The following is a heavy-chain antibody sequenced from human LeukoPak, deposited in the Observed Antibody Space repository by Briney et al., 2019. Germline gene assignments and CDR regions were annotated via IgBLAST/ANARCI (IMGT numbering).Heavy chain of an antibody. V-gene: IGHV5-51*01. CDR2: VNPGDSDI. Sequence: GESLKISCKSSGYSFTNYRIGWVRQMPGKGLEWMGIVNPGDSDIRYSPSFEGQVIISADKSISTAYLQWSSLKASDTAMYYCARHVDDSSGYYYRTMHYLDYWGQGTLVTVSS. CDR1: GYSFTNYR. J-gene: IGHJ4*02. CDR3: ARHVDDSSGYYYRTMHYLDY. D-gene: IGHD3-22*01.